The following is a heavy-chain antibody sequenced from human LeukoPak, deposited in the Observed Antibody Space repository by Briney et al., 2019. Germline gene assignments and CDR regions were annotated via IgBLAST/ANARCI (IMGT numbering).Heavy chain of an antibody. V-gene: IGHV3-7*03. D-gene: IGHD6-13*01. J-gene: IGHJ4*02. CDR3: ARDSGWFRFDY. CDR1: GLTFSSFW. Sequence: WGSLRLSCAASGLTFSSFWMTWVRQAPGKGLEWVANIKEDGSQKYYVDSVKGRFTISRDNAKNSLFLQTNSLRADDTAVYYCARDSGWFRFDYWGQGTLVTVSS. CDR2: IKEDGSQK.